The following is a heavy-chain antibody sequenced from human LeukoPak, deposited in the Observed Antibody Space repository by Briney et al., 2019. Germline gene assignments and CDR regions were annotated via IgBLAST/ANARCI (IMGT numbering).Heavy chain of an antibody. D-gene: IGHD3-3*01. CDR3: AKDAYCDFWSEKEDWYFDL. CDR2: ISGSGGTT. CDR1: GFTFSSYA. Sequence: PGGSLRLSCAASGFTFSSYAMSWVRQAPGKGLEWVSTISGSGGTTYYGDSVKGRFTISRDNSNNTLYLQMNSLRAEDTAVYYCAKDAYCDFWSEKEDWYFDLWGRGTLVTVSS. V-gene: IGHV3-23*01. J-gene: IGHJ2*01.